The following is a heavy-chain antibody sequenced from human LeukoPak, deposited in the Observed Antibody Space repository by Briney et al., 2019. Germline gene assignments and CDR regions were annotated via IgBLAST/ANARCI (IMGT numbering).Heavy chain of an antibody. V-gene: IGHV3-23*01. CDR2: ISGSGGST. D-gene: IGHD5-12*01. J-gene: IGHJ6*02. CDR1: GFTFSSYS. CDR3: ASMGIVATIGDYYGMDV. Sequence: GGSLRLSCAASGFTFSSYSMNWVRQAPGRGLEWVSAISGSGGSTYYADSVKGRFTISRDNSKNTLYLQMNSLRAEDTAVYYCASMGIVATIGDYYGMDVWGQGTTVTVSS.